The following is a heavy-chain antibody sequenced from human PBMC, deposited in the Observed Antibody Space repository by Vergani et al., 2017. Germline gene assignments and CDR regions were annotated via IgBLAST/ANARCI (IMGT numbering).Heavy chain of an antibody. CDR1: GFSFRNAW. J-gene: IGHJ6*02. Sequence: DVQLVESGGGIVKPGGSLRLSCVASGFSFRNAWMNWVRRTPGEGLEWVGRIKSTFDRGTTDYAAAVKGRFTISRDDSKNTLFLQMNGLKTEDIGVYYCTTDPRYCGDGSCYWLRDHHYYGMDVWGQGTTVTVSS. CDR3: TTDPRYCGDGSCYWLRDHHYYGMDV. D-gene: IGHD2-21*01. CDR2: IKSTFDRGTT. V-gene: IGHV3-15*07.